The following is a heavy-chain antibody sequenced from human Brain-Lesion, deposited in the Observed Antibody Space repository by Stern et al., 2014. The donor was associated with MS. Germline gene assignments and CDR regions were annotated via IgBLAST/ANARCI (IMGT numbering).Heavy chain of an antibody. J-gene: IGHJ4*02. D-gene: IGHD1-26*01. V-gene: IGHV1-24*01. CDR2: FDPEDGET. CDR1: GYTLTELS. Sequence: QVQLVQSGAEVKKPGASVTVSCKVSGYTLTELSMHWVRQAPRTGLEWMGGFDPEDGETIYAQKFQGRVTMTEDTSTDTAYMELSSLRSEDRAGYYCATLSPGAGGNYYRHFDYWGQGALVTVSS. CDR3: ATLSPGAGGNYYRHFDY.